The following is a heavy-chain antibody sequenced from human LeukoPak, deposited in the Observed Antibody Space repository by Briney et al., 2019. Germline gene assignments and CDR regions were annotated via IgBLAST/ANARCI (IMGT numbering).Heavy chain of an antibody. CDR1: GFTFSNYW. J-gene: IGHJ5*02. CDR3: AKEGVDP. V-gene: IGHV3-74*01. CDR2: INTDGSST. Sequence: GGSLRLSCAASGFTFSNYWMHWVRQAPGKGLVWVSRINTDGSSTNYADSVKGRFTISRDNAKNSLYLQMNSLRAEDTALYYCAKEGVDPWGQGTLVTVSS.